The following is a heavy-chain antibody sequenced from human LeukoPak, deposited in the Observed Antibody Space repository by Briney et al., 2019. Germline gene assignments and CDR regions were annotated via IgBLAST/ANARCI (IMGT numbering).Heavy chain of an antibody. J-gene: IGHJ4*02. D-gene: IGHD1-26*01. CDR3: AREDPATALDY. CDR1: GGSISSYH. V-gene: IGHV4-59*01. CDR2: IYYSGST. Sequence: PSETLSLTCTVSGGSISSYHWSWIRQPPGKGLEWIGYIYYSGSTNYNPSLKSRVTISVDTSKNQFSLKLSSVTAADTAVYYCAREDPATALDYWGQGILVTVSS.